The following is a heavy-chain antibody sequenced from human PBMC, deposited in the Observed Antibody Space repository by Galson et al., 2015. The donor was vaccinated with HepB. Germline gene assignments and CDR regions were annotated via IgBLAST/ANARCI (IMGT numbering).Heavy chain of an antibody. CDR1: RYTFTSNY. Sequence: SVMASCKASRYTFTSNYMHWVRQAPGQGLEWMGIINPSGGSTSYAQKMQGRVTMTRDTSTSTVYMELSSLGSEDTAVYYCARGGIAAAGDFDYWGQGTLVTVSS. CDR2: INPSGGST. CDR3: ARGGIAAAGDFDY. J-gene: IGHJ4*02. D-gene: IGHD6-13*01. V-gene: IGHV1-46*04.